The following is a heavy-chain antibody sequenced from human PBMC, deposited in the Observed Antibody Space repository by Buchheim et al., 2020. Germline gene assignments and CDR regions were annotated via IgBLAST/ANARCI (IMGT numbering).Heavy chain of an antibody. CDR1: GGSFSGYY. CDR2: INHSGST. D-gene: IGHD1-1*01. Sequence: QVQLQQWGAGLLKPSETLSLTCAVYGGSFSGYYWSWIRQPPGKGLEWIGEINHSGSTNYNPSLKSRVTISVDQSKNQFSLKLSSVTAADTAVYYCARKGNDPLYYYGMDVWGQGTT. V-gene: IGHV4-34*01. J-gene: IGHJ6*02. CDR3: ARKGNDPLYYYGMDV.